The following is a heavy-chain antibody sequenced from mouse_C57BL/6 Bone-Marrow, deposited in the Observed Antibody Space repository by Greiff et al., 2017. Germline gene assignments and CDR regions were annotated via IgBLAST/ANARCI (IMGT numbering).Heavy chain of an antibody. J-gene: IGHJ4*01. D-gene: IGHD2-2*01. CDR2: IDPENGDT. Sequence: EVQGVESGAELVRPGASVKLSCTASGFNIKDDYMHWVKQRPEQGLEWIGWIDPENGDTEYASKFQGKATITADTSSNTAYLQLSSLTSEDTAVYYCTTRLQDYYAMDYWGQGTSVTVSS. V-gene: IGHV14-4*01. CDR1: GFNIKDDY. CDR3: TTRLQDYYAMDY.